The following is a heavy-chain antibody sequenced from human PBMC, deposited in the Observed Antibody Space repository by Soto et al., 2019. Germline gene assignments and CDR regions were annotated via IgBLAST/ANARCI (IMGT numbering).Heavy chain of an antibody. CDR3: ARVECSGGSCYSVDY. Sequence: SETLSLTCTVSGGSISSGDYYWSWIRQPPGKGLEWIGYIYYSGSTYYNPSLKSRVTISVDTSKNQFSLKLSSVTAADTAVYYCARVECSGGSCYSVDYWGQGTLVTVSS. CDR1: GGSISSGDYY. CDR2: IYYSGST. D-gene: IGHD2-15*01. J-gene: IGHJ4*02. V-gene: IGHV4-30-4*01.